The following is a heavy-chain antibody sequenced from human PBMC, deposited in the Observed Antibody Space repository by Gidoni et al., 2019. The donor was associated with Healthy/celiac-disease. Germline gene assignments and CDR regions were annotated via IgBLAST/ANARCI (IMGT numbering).Heavy chain of an antibody. CDR2: INHSGST. D-gene: IGHD3-10*01. CDR1: GGSFSGYY. Sequence: QVQLQQWGAGLLKPSETLSLTGAVYGGSFSGYYWSWIRQPPGKGLEWIGEINHSGSTNYNPSLKSRVTISVDTSKNQFSLKLSSVTAADTAVYYCARGRGSGSYYRHYYYMDVWGKGTTVTVSS. V-gene: IGHV4-34*01. J-gene: IGHJ6*03. CDR3: ARGRGSGSYYRHYYYMDV.